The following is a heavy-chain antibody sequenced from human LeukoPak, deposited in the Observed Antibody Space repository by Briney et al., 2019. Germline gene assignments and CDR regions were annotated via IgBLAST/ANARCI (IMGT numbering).Heavy chain of an antibody. D-gene: IGHD1-26*01. CDR2: IYYSGST. Sequence: SETLSLTCTVSGGSISSSSYYWGWIRQPPGKGLERIGSIYYSGSTYYNPSLKSRVTISVDTSKNQFSLKLSSVTAADTAVYYCARGGIVAPNWFDPWGQGTLVTVSS. V-gene: IGHV4-39*07. CDR3: ARGGIVAPNWFDP. J-gene: IGHJ5*02. CDR1: GGSISSSSYY.